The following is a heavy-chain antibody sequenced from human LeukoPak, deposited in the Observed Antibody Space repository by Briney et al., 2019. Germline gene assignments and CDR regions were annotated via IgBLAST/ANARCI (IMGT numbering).Heavy chain of an antibody. CDR1: GGSISGDY. CDR2: IHTSGST. CDR3: ARRSSGWWFDC. J-gene: IGHJ4*02. V-gene: IGHV4-4*07. Sequence: SETLSLTCTVSGGSISGDYWSWFRQPAGKGLEWIGRIHTSGSTNYNPSLKSRVTMSVDTSKNQVSLKLSSVTAADTAVYYCARRSSGWWFDCWGQGTLVTVSS. D-gene: IGHD3-22*01.